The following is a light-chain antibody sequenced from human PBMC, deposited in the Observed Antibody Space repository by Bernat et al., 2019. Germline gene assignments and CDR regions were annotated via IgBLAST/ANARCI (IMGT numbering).Light chain of an antibody. CDR1: SSDVGTYKH. V-gene: IGLV2-11*01. J-gene: IGLJ3*02. CDR3: CSYAGSYTWV. CDR2: DVT. Sequence: QSALTQPRSVSGSPGQSVTISCTGTSSDVGTYKHVSWYQQHPGKAPKLMIYDVTQRPSGVPDRFSDSKSGNTASLTISGLQAEDEADYCCCSYAGSYTWVFGGGTKLTVL.